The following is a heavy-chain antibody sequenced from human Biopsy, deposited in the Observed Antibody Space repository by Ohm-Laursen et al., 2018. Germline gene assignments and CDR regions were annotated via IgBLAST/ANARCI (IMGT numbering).Heavy chain of an antibody. CDR1: GGSSSGYF. J-gene: IGHJ6*02. D-gene: IGHD5-12*01. V-gene: IGHV4-34*01. CDR3: ARGSGYFKLDV. CDR2: INQSGGT. Sequence: ETLSLTCTVNGGSSSGYFWNWIRQPPGKGLEWIGEINQSGGTKYNPSLKRRATLSADSSNSQFSLRLTSVTAADTAIYYCARGSGYFKLDVWGQGTTVTVSS.